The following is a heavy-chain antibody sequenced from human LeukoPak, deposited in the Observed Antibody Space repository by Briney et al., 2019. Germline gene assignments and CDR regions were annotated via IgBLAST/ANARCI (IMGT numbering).Heavy chain of an antibody. Sequence: GASVKVSCKASGYTFTSYDINWVRQATGQGLEWMGWMNPNSGNTGYAQRFQGRVTMTRNTSISTAYMELSSLRSEDTAVYCCARAYSSGLIDYWGQGTLVTVSS. CDR2: MNPNSGNT. D-gene: IGHD6-19*01. J-gene: IGHJ4*02. V-gene: IGHV1-8*01. CDR3: ARAYSSGLIDY. CDR1: GYTFTSYD.